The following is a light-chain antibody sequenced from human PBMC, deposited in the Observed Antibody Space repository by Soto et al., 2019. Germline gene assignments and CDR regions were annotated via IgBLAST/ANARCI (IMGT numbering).Light chain of an antibody. CDR2: AAT. CDR3: QPYHTYPFT. J-gene: IGKJ3*01. CDR1: QDISSW. V-gene: IGKV1D-16*01. Sequence: DIQMTQSPSSLSASVGDSVTITCRASQDISSWLAWYQQKPEKAPKSLITAATSLQSGVPSRFSGSGSGTDFTLTISSLPPEDFATYYCQPYHTYPFTFGPGTKVDIK.